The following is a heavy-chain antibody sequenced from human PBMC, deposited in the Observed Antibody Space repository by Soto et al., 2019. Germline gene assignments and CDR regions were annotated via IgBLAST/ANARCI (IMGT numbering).Heavy chain of an antibody. Sequence: QVQLVQSGATVKSPGASVKVSCKASGYTFINKDITWVRQAAGQGLEWMGWMDIKNDYTVYAQKFNGSVTSTRDTSIDTAYMELSSLRPEVTAVYYCARVGAGTSYGKRASWFDPWGQGTLVTVSA. V-gene: IGHV1-8*01. J-gene: IGHJ5*02. CDR2: MDIKNDYT. CDR3: ARVGAGTSYGKRASWFDP. D-gene: IGHD6-13*01. CDR1: GYTFINKD.